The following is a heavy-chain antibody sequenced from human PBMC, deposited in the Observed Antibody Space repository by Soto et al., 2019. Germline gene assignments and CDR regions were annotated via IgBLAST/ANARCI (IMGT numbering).Heavy chain of an antibody. J-gene: IGHJ4*02. CDR2: ISSSSSYI. V-gene: IGHV3-21*01. CDR3: ARDQRGYSYGYGLGY. D-gene: IGHD5-18*01. CDR1: GFTFSSYS. Sequence: EVQLVESGGGLVKPGGSLRLSCAASGFTFSSYSMNWVRQAPGKGLEWVSSISSSSSYIYYADSVKGRFTISRDNAKNSPYLQMNSLRAEDTAVDYCARDQRGYSYGYGLGYWGQGTLVTVSS.